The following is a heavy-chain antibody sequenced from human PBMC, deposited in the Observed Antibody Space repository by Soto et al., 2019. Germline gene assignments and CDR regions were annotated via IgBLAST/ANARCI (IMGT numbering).Heavy chain of an antibody. J-gene: IGHJ6*02. Sequence: GGSLRLSCAASGFTFSSYGMHWVRQAPGKGLGWVAVIWYDGSNKYYADSVKGRFTIFRDNSKNTLYLQMNSLRAEDTAVYYCARDLRRLPPRDYYYYGMDVWGQGTTVTVSS. CDR3: ARDLRRLPPRDYYYYGMDV. CDR2: IWYDGSNK. CDR1: GFTFSSYG. V-gene: IGHV3-33*01.